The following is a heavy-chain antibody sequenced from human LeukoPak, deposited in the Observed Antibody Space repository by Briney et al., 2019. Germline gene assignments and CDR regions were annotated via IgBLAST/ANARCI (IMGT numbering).Heavy chain of an antibody. CDR2: IYHSGST. V-gene: IGHV4-30-2*01. CDR3: ARVTSPFTMVRGVAGKNAFDI. CDR1: GGSISSGGYS. Sequence: SETLSLTCAVSGGSISSGGYSWSWIRQPPGKGLEWIGYIYHSGSTYYNPSLKSRVTISVDRSKNQFSLKLSSVPAAGTAVYYCARVTSPFTMVRGVAGKNAFDIWGQGTMVTVSS. D-gene: IGHD3-10*01. J-gene: IGHJ3*02.